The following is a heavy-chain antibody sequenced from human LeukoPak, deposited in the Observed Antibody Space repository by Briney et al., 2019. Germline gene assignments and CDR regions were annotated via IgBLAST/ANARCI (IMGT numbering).Heavy chain of an antibody. CDR2: IYYSGST. V-gene: IGHV4-39*07. D-gene: IGHD2-8*01. CDR1: GGSISSSSYY. Sequence: SETLSLTCTVSGGSISSSSYYRGWIRQPPGKGLEWIGSIYYSGSTYYNPSLKSRVTISVDTSKNQFSLKLSSVTAADTAVYYCARVVLMVYANHYYYMDVWGKGTTVTVSS. J-gene: IGHJ6*03. CDR3: ARVVLMVYANHYYYMDV.